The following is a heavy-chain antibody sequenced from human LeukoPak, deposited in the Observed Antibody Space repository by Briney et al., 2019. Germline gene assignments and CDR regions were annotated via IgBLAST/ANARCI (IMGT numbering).Heavy chain of an antibody. CDR3: AGRGDGALSAMVTGGYYYYGMDV. CDR2: ISSSSSYI. D-gene: IGHD5-18*01. J-gene: IGHJ6*02. CDR1: GFTFSSYW. Sequence: GGSLRLSCTASGFTFSSYWMNWVRQAPGKGLGWVSSISSSSSYIYYADSVKGRFTISRDNAKNSLYLQMNSLRVEDTALYYCAGRGDGALSAMVTGGYYYYGMDVWGQGTTVTVSS. V-gene: IGHV3-21*04.